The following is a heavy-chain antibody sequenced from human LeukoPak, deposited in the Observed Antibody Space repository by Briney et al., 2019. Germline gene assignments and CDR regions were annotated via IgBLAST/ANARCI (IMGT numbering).Heavy chain of an antibody. D-gene: IGHD6-6*01. V-gene: IGHV3-30*18. J-gene: IGHJ6*04. CDR3: EKKKAAPSYSVMDV. CDR2: ISNDGSNK. CDR1: GFTLSTYG. Sequence: PGGSLRLSCAASGFTLSTYGMHWVRQAPGKGLAWVAVISNDGSNKYSADSVKGRFTISRDNSKNTLYLQMNSLRGEDTAVYYCEKKKAAPSYSVMDVGAKGTTATFPS.